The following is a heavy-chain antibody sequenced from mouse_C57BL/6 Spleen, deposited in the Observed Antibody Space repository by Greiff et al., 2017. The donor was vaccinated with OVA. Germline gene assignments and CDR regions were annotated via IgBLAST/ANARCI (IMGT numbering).Heavy chain of an antibody. D-gene: IGHD4-1*01. CDR1: GYTFTSYW. Sequence: QVQLKQPGAELVKPGASVKMSCKASGYTFTSYWITWVKQRPGQGLEWIGDIYPGSGSTNYNEKFKSKATLTVDTSSSTAYMQLSSLTSEDSAVYYCARYKLGRDWYFDVWGTGTTVTVSS. CDR3: ARYKLGRDWYFDV. V-gene: IGHV1-55*01. J-gene: IGHJ1*03. CDR2: IYPGSGST.